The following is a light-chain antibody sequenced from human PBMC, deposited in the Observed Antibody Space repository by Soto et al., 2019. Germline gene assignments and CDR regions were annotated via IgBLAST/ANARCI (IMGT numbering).Light chain of an antibody. CDR2: KGS. Sequence: DVQMTQSPSTLSASVGDKVTITCRASRSIRSTWLAWFQQRPGKAPNVLIYKGSPLASGVSSRFSGSGSGTEFTLTISSLQPDDFSTYFCQQYAAQSPWTFGQGTRVE. J-gene: IGKJ1*01. CDR3: QQYAAQSPWT. CDR1: RSIRSTW. V-gene: IGKV1-5*03.